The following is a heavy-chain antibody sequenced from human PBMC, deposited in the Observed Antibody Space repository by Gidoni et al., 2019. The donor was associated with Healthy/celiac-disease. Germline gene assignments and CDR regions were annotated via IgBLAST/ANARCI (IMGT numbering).Heavy chain of an antibody. Sequence: EVQLVESGGGLVQPGRSLRLSCAASGFTFDDYAMHWVRQAPGKGLEWVSGISWNSGSIGYADSVKGRFTISRDNAKNSLYLQMNSLRAEDTALYYCAKEDYDSSGYCYGQLDYWGQGTLVTVSS. J-gene: IGHJ4*02. CDR3: AKEDYDSSGYCYGQLDY. CDR1: GFTFDDYA. V-gene: IGHV3-9*01. CDR2: ISWNSGSI. D-gene: IGHD3-22*01.